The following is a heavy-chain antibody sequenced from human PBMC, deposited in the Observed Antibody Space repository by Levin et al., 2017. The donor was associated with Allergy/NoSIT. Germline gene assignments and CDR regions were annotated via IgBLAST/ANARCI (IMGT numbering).Heavy chain of an antibody. CDR3: ARQTWIHKGYFGS. CDR1: GGSTSSTSYY. Sequence: SETLSLTCNVSGGSTSSTSYYWSWVRQPPGKALEWIGSIYYSGKTYYNPSLESRVTISVDTSKNQFSLKVNSVTAADTAVYSCARQTWIHKGYFGSWGQGTLVTVSS. J-gene: IGHJ4*02. V-gene: IGHV4-39*01. D-gene: IGHD5-18*01. CDR2: IYYSGKT.